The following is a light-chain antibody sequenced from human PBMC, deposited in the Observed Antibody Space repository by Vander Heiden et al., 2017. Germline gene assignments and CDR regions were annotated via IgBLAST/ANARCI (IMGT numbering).Light chain of an antibody. J-gene: IGKJ1*01. Sequence: EIVMTQSPATLSVSPGERATLSCRASQSVSSNLACYQQKPGQAPRLLIYGASTRATGIPARFSGSGYGTEFTLTISSLQSEDFAVYYCQQHNNWPPWTFGQGTKVEIK. V-gene: IGKV3-15*01. CDR2: GAS. CDR3: QQHNNWPPWT. CDR1: QSVSSN.